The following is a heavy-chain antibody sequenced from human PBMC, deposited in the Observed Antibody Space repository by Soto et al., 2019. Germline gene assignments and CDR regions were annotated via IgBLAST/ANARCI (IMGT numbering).Heavy chain of an antibody. CDR3: ARSQGSSTSLEIYYYYYYGMDV. J-gene: IGHJ6*02. CDR1: GGTFSSYA. Sequence: QVQLVQSGAEVKKPGSSVKVSCKASGGTFSSYAISWVRQAPGQGLEWMGGIIPISDTTNYAQKFQGRVTITADESTSTAYMALRSLSSEDTAVYYCARSQGSSTSLEIYYYYYYGMDVWGQGTTVTVSS. D-gene: IGHD2-2*01. V-gene: IGHV1-69*01. CDR2: IIPISDTT.